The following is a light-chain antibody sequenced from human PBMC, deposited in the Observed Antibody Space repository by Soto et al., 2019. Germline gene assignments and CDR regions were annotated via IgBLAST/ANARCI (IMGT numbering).Light chain of an antibody. J-gene: IGKJ1*01. Sequence: DIQMAQSPSSLSASVGDRVTITCRASQGIRNHLAWYQQNPGKAPKLLIYAVSTLHSGVPSRFSGSGSETDFTLTISGLQPEDVGTYYCQKYNVAPRTFGQGTKVDIK. V-gene: IGKV1-27*01. CDR1: QGIRNH. CDR3: QKYNVAPRT. CDR2: AVS.